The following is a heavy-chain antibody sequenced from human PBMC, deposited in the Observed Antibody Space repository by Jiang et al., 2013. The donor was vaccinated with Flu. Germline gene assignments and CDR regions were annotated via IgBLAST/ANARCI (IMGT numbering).Heavy chain of an antibody. Sequence: EYGPGLVKPSETLSLTCTVSGDSIGSGTYYWAWVHQPPGKGLEWIGSIHYSGKTYYTASLKSRVTISIDTSKNQFSLKVSSVTAADTAVFYCTRLVVTASGNYFDYWGQGTLVTVSS. V-gene: IGHV4-39*01. CDR2: IHYSGKT. D-gene: IGHD2-21*02. CDR1: GDSIGSGTYY. J-gene: IGHJ4*02. CDR3: TRLVVTASGNYFDY.